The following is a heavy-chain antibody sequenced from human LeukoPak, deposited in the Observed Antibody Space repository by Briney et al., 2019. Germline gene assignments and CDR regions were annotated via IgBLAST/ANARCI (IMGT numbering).Heavy chain of an antibody. Sequence: PGGSLRLSCAASGFTFKNYAMTWVREAPGKGLEWVSAVSGRGDSTYYADSVKGRFTISRDNSKNTLYLQMNSLRAEDTAVYHCAKAPPAATNYYYGMDVWGQGTTVTVSS. D-gene: IGHD2-15*01. CDR3: AKAPPAATNYYYGMDV. V-gene: IGHV3-23*01. CDR2: VSGRGDST. CDR1: GFTFKNYA. J-gene: IGHJ6*02.